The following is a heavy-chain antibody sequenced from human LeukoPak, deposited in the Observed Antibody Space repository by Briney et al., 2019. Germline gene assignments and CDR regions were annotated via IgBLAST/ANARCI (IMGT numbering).Heavy chain of an antibody. J-gene: IGHJ4*02. CDR2: IYYSGST. CDR1: GGSISSYY. V-gene: IGHV4-59*08. Sequence: PSETLSLTCTVSGGSISSYYWSWIRQPPGKGLEWIGYIYYSGSTNYNPSLKSRVTISVDTSKNQFSLKLSSVTAADTAVYYCARQYSSGWYEAGHFDYWGQGTLVTVSS. CDR3: ARQYSSGWYEAGHFDY. D-gene: IGHD6-19*01.